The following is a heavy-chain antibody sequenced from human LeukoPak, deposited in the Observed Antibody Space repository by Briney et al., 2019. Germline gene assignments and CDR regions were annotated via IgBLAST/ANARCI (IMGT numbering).Heavy chain of an antibody. CDR3: ARGRGYSYGTDFDY. D-gene: IGHD5-18*01. CDR1: GFSFTSSW. Sequence: GESLKISCKGSGFSFTSSWFGWVRQMPGKGLEWMGIIYPGDSDTRYSPSFQGQVTISADKSISTAFLQWSSLKASDTAIYYCARGRGYSYGTDFDYWGQGTLVTGSS. J-gene: IGHJ4*01. V-gene: IGHV5-51*01. CDR2: IYPGDSDT.